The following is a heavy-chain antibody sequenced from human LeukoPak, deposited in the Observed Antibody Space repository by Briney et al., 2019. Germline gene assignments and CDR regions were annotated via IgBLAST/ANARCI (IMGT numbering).Heavy chain of an antibody. D-gene: IGHD2-2*01. CDR2: INQDGSEK. J-gene: IGHJ4*02. V-gene: IGHV3-7*01. CDR3: APHCSSASCPDY. CDR1: GFTFSNYW. Sequence: GRSLRLSCAASGFTFSNYWMSWVRQAPGKGLEWVANINQDGSEKYYVDSVKGRFTISRDNARNSLYLQMNSLRTEDTSVYYCAPHCSSASCPDYWGQGTLVTVSS.